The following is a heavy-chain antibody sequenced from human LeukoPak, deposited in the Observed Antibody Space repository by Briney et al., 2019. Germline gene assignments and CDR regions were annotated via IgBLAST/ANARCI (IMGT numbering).Heavy chain of an antibody. Sequence: PGGSLRLSCAASGFTFSSYAMSWVRQAPGKGLEWVSAISGSGGSTYYADSVKGRFTISRDNSKNTLYLQMNSLRAEDTAVYYCARERDYYDIVNWFDPWGQGTLVTVSS. CDR3: ARERDYYDIVNWFDP. D-gene: IGHD3-22*01. CDR1: GFTFSSYA. J-gene: IGHJ5*02. V-gene: IGHV3-23*01. CDR2: ISGSGGST.